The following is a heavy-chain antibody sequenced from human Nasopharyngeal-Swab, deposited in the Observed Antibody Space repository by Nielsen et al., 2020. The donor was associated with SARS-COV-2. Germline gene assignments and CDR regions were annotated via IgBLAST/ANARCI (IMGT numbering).Heavy chain of an antibody. Sequence: GGSLKISCAASGFTFSSYAMHWVRQAPGKGLEWVAVISYDGSNKYYADSVKGRFTISRDNSKNTLYLQMNSLRAEDTAVYYCARSAGGSYYAAFDIWGQGTMVTISS. CDR3: ARSAGGSYYAAFDI. CDR2: ISYDGSNK. V-gene: IGHV3-30-3*01. D-gene: IGHD1-26*01. J-gene: IGHJ3*02. CDR1: GFTFSSYA.